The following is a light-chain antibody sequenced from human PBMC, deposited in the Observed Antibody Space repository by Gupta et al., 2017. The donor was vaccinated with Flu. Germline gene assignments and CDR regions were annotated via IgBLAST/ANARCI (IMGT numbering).Light chain of an antibody. CDR1: QSVSSSY. V-gene: IGKV3-20*01. Sequence: EILLTPSPGPLSLSPGERATLSFRGSQSVSSSYLAWYQQKPGQAPRLLSYGAGSRATGIPNRFRGSGSGTDSTLNISNLEPEDFAVYYSQHRTFGGGTKVEIK. CDR2: GAG. CDR3: QHRT. J-gene: IGKJ4*01.